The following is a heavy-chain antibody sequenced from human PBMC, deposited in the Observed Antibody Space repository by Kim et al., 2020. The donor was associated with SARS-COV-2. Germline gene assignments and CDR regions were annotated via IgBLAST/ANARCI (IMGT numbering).Heavy chain of an antibody. V-gene: IGHV4-30-2*04. D-gene: IGHD3-10*01. CDR3: ARESDYYGSGTRDY. Sequence: PSLKSLVTISVATSKNQFSLKLSSVTAADTAVYYCARESDYYGSGTRDYWGQGTLVTVSS. J-gene: IGHJ4*02.